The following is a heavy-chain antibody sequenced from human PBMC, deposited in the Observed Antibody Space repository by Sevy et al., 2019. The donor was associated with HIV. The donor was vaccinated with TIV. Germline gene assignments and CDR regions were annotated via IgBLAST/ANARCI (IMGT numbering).Heavy chain of an antibody. CDR1: GLTFYSYA. CDR2: VSGSGAST. D-gene: IGHD1-26*01. CDR3: VKVKWGVGATWGDFDS. V-gene: IGHV3-23*01. J-gene: IGHJ4*02. Sequence: GGSLRLSCVASGLTFYSYAMSWVRQAPGKGLEWVSGVSGSGASTFYADSVKGRFTISRDNSKNTLHLQMNSLRAEDTAVYYCVKVKWGVGATWGDFDSWGQGALVTVSS.